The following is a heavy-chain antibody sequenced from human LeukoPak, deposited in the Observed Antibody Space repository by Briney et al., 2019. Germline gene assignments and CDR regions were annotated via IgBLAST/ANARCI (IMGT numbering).Heavy chain of an antibody. J-gene: IGHJ6*03. CDR3: ARLGDSSGMNYYYYMDV. V-gene: IGHV4-34*01. CDR2: INHSGST. CDR1: GGSFSGYY. D-gene: IGHD3-22*01. Sequence: PSETLSLTCAVYGGSFSGYYWSWIRQPPGKGLEWIGEINHSGSTNYNPSLKSRVTISVDTSKNQFSLKLSSVTAADTAVYYCARLGDSSGMNYYYYMDVWGKGTTVTISS.